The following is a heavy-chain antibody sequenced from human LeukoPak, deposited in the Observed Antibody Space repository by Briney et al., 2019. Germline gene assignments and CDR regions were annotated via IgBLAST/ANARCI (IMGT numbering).Heavy chain of an antibody. CDR2: MNPNSGNT. CDR1: GYTFTTYD. D-gene: IGHD2-21*01. Sequence: ASVKVSCKASGYTFTTYDINWVRQATGQGLEWLGWMNPNSGNTGYAQKFQGRVTVTRNISITIAYMELTNLRSEDTAVYYCARVAGNCGGDCYRLLYWGQGTLVTVSS. J-gene: IGHJ4*02. V-gene: IGHV1-8*01. CDR3: ARVAGNCGGDCYRLLY.